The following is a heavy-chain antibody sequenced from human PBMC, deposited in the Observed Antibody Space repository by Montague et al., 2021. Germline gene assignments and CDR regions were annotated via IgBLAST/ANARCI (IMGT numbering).Heavy chain of an antibody. CDR1: GASISDYY. D-gene: IGHD2-21*02. Sequence: SETLSLTCSVSGASISDYYWSWIRQPPGKGLEWIGYIYYSRRTNYNPSLKSRVTISVDTSKNQFSLKLSSVTAADTAFYYCAVTIPYYYYGMDVWGQGTTVTVSS. J-gene: IGHJ6*02. CDR2: IYYSRRT. V-gene: IGHV4-59*01. CDR3: AVTIPYYYYGMDV.